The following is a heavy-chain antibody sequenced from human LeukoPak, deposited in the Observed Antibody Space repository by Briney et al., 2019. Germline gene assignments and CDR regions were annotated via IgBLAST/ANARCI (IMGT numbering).Heavy chain of an antibody. CDR2: ISSSGSTI. J-gene: IGHJ4*02. D-gene: IGHD6-13*01. V-gene: IGHV3-48*01. Sequence: GGSLRLSCAASGFTFSSYGMHWIRQAPGKGLEWVSYISSSGSTIYYADSVKGRFTISRDNSKNTLYLQMNSLRAEDTAVYYCAKDRRAAVAYFDYWGQGTLVTVSS. CDR1: GFTFSSYG. CDR3: AKDRRAAVAYFDY.